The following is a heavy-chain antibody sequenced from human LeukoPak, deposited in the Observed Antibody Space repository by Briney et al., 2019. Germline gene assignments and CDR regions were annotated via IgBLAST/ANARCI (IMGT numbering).Heavy chain of an antibody. CDR2: IRYDGSNK. CDR3: AKDSYGSGGGYYYYYMDV. J-gene: IGHJ6*03. Sequence: GGSLRLSCAASGFTFSSYGMHWVRQAPGKGLEWVAFIRYDGSNKYYADSVKGRFTISRDNSKNTLYLQMNSLRAEDTAVYYCAKDSYGSGGGYYYYYMDVWGKGTTVTISS. D-gene: IGHD3-10*01. V-gene: IGHV3-30*02. CDR1: GFTFSSYG.